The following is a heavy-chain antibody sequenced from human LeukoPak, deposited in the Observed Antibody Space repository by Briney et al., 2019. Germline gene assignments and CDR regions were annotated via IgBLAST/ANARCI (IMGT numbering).Heavy chain of an antibody. CDR1: GYSFTTYW. V-gene: IGHV5-51*01. Sequence: GESLKISCKGSGYSFTTYWIAWVRQMPGKGLEWMGIIYPGDSDTRYSPSFQGQVTISADKSISTAYLQWSSLKASDTAMYYCARSVYNGYTRADYWGQGTLVTVSS. CDR2: IYPGDSDT. CDR3: ARSVYNGYTRADY. D-gene: IGHD5-12*01. J-gene: IGHJ4*02.